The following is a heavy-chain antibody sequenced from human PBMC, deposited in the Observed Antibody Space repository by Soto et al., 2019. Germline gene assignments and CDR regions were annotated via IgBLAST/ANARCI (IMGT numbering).Heavy chain of an antibody. CDR3: ASLPPDTAMVPYYYYGMDV. Sequence: PSETLSLTCAVYGGSFSGYYWSWIRQPPGKGLEWIGEINHSGSTNYNPSLKSRVTISVDTSKNQFSLKLSSVTAADTAVYYCASLPPDTAMVPYYYYGMDVWGQGTTVTVSS. D-gene: IGHD5-18*01. CDR2: INHSGST. CDR1: GGSFSGYY. V-gene: IGHV4-34*01. J-gene: IGHJ6*02.